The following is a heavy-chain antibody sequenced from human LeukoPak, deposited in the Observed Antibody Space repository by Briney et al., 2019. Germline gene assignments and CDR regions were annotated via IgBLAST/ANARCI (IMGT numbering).Heavy chain of an antibody. D-gene: IGHD5-18*01. Sequence: PGGSLRLSCAASGFTFSSYAMSWVRQAPGKGLEWVSGISGSGGSTYYADSVKGRFTISRGNSKDTLYLQMNSLRAEDTAVYYCAREYSYGTNFDYWGQGTLVTVSS. CDR1: GFTFSSYA. CDR2: ISGSGGST. V-gene: IGHV3-23*01. CDR3: AREYSYGTNFDY. J-gene: IGHJ4*02.